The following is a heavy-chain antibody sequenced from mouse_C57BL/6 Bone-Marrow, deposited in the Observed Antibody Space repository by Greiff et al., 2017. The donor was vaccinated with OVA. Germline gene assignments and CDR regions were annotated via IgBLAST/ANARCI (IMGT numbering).Heavy chain of an antibody. D-gene: IGHD2-4*01. J-gene: IGHJ3*01. CDR3: ARDARDYPFAY. Sequence: EVKLMESGGGLVQSGRSLRLSCATSGFTFSDFYMEWVRQAPGKGLEWIAASRNKANDYTTEYSASVKGRFIVSRDTSQSILYLQMNALRAEDTANYYCARDARDYPFAYWGQGTLVTVSA. CDR1: GFTFSDFY. CDR2: SRNKANDYTT. V-gene: IGHV7-1*01.